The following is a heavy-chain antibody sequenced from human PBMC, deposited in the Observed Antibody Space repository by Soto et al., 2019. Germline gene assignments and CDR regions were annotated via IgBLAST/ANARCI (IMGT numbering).Heavy chain of an antibody. D-gene: IGHD3-3*01. J-gene: IGHJ3*02. CDR1: GYPVTAYY. CDR3: ARGGGVGVAGSAAFDM. CDR2: INPATGAA. V-gene: IGHV1-2*02. Sequence: QLHLVQSGAVVKKPGASVTVSCSASGYPVTAYYMHWVRQAPGRGLEWMGGINPATGAAKYTQTCRGRVTMTRDTSTSTVFMELSGLTSGDTAVFYCARGGGVGVAGSAAFDMWGQGTLVTVSS.